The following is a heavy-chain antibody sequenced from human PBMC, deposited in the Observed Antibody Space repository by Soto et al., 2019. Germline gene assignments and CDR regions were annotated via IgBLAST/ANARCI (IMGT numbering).Heavy chain of an antibody. CDR1: GFTFSGYA. V-gene: IGHV3-23*01. D-gene: IGHD6-6*01. Sequence: GGSLRLSCAASGFTFSGYAMSWVRQAPGKGLEWVSAISGSGGSTYYADSVKGRFTISRDNSKNTLYLQMNSLRAEDTAVYYCAKDYIAARRPGGYCDYWGQGTLVTVSS. CDR3: AKDYIAARRPGGYCDY. CDR2: ISGSGGST. J-gene: IGHJ4*02.